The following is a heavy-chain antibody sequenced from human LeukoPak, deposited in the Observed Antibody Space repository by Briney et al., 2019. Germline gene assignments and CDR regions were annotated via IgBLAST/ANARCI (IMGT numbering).Heavy chain of an antibody. CDR1: GFTFRTYS. Sequence: GGSLRLSCAAPGFTFRTYSMRWVRPAPGKGVEWVSTIDVTTCISYYADSVKGRFTISRDNFQNTLFLQLNNLRVDDTAVYFCAKVNYYHPYFWGQGTLVTVSS. J-gene: IGHJ4*02. CDR3: AKVNYYHPYF. D-gene: IGHD3-22*01. V-gene: IGHV3-23*01. CDR2: IDVTTCIS.